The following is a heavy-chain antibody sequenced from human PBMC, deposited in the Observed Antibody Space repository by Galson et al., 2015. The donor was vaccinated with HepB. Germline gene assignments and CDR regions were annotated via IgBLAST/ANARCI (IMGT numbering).Heavy chain of an antibody. CDR1: GYSFTSYW. CDR2: IYPGDSDT. J-gene: IGHJ4*02. V-gene: IGHV5-51*01. CDR3: ARHWPWGAAAGYYFDY. D-gene: IGHD6-13*01. Sequence: QSGAEVKKPGESLKISCKGSGYSFTSYWIGWVRQMPGKGLEWMGIIYPGDSDTRYSPSFQGQVTISADKSISTAYLQWSSLKASDTAMYYCARHWPWGAAAGYYFDYWGQGTLVTVSS.